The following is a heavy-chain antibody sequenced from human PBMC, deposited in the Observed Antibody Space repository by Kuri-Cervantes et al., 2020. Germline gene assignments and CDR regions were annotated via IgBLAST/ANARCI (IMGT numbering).Heavy chain of an antibody. D-gene: IGHD1-26*01. CDR1: GFTFDDYA. CDR2: ISWNSGSI. V-gene: IGHV3-9*01. CDR3: AREGEVGVAHFDY. Sequence: SLKISCAASGFTFDDYAMHWVRQAPGKGLEWVSGISWNSGSIGYADSVKGRFTISRDNAKNSLYLQMNSLRAEDTAVYYCAREGEVGVAHFDYWGQGTLVTVSS. J-gene: IGHJ4*02.